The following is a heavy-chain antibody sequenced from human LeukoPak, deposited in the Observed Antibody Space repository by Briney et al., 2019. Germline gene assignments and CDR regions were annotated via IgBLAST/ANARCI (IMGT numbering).Heavy chain of an antibody. Sequence: SETLSLTCTVSGGSISGYYWSWIRQPPGKGLEWIGNIYYSGSTNYNPSLKSRVTISVDTSKTQFSLKLSSVTAADTAVYYCARSYAYDYPPTAYWGQGTLVTVSS. J-gene: IGHJ4*02. D-gene: IGHD3-16*01. CDR1: GGSISGYY. V-gene: IGHV4-59*01. CDR2: IYYSGST. CDR3: ARSYAYDYPPTAY.